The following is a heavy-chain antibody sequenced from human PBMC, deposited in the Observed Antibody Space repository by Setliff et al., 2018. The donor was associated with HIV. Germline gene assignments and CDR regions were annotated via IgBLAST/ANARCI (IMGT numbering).Heavy chain of an antibody. V-gene: IGHV4-59*01. Sequence: PSETLSLTCTVSGVSISNYYWSWIRQPPGKGLEWIGYMYYSGNTNYNPSLKSRVTISVDTSKSQFSLKLNSVTAADTAVYYCARDAPTVYANGWFDPWGQGTLVTFSS. J-gene: IGHJ5*02. CDR2: MYYSGNT. CDR1: GVSISNYY. CDR3: ARDAPTVYANGWFDP. D-gene: IGHD2-8*01.